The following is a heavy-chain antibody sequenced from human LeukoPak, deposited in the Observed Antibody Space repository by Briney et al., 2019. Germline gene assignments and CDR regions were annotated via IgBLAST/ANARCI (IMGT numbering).Heavy chain of an antibody. CDR3: ARAVLCSASSFYENFESDY. Sequence: GGSLRLSCAASGFTSSDHYIDWVRQAPGKGLEWVGCIIDKRNKYFSEYSAAVQGRFTISSDDSKNSVYLQMNSLKSEDTAVYYCARAVLCSASSFYENFESDYWGQGTLVTVSS. CDR2: IIDKRNKYFS. V-gene: IGHV3-72*01. CDR1: GFTSSDHY. D-gene: IGHD2/OR15-2a*01. J-gene: IGHJ4*02.